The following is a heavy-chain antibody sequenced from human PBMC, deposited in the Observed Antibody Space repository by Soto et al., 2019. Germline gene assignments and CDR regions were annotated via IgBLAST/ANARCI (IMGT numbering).Heavy chain of an antibody. CDR3: SIVTAYGMDV. CDR1: GGTFSNYA. Sequence: QVQLEQSGAEVKKPGSSLKVSCKATGGTFSNYAISWVRQAPGKGLEWMAGIIPVYGTPSYAQRFQDRVTIIADESTTTAYMEVHSLRSEDTAIYYCSIVTAYGMDVWGPGTTVIVSS. D-gene: IGHD2-15*01. CDR2: IIPVYGTP. V-gene: IGHV1-69*01. J-gene: IGHJ6*02.